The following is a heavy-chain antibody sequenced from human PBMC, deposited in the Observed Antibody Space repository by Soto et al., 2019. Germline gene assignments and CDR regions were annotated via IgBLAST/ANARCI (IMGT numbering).Heavy chain of an antibody. Sequence: QVQLVKSGAEVKKPGASVKVSCKASGYTFTSYGISWVRQAPGQGLEWMGWISAYNGNTNYAQKLQGRVTMTTDTPTSTDYMELRSLRSDDTAVYYCARYRGAYGTDFCGQGTTVTVSS. CDR3: ARYRGAYGTDF. CDR1: GYTFTSYG. J-gene: IGHJ6*02. V-gene: IGHV1-18*01. CDR2: ISAYNGNT.